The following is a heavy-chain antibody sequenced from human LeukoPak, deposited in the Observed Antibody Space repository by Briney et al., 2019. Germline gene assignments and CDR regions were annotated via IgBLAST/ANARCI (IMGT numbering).Heavy chain of an antibody. CDR2: ISSSSSTI. J-gene: IGHJ4*02. V-gene: IGHV3-48*01. D-gene: IGHD3-16*02. CDR1: GFTFSSYS. Sequence: GGSLRLSCAASGFTFSSYSMNWVRQAPGKGLEWVSYISSSSSTIYYADSVKGRFTISRDNAKNSLYLQMNSLRAEDTAVYYCARADYDYVWGSYRSSPLDYWGQGTLVTVSS. CDR3: ARADYDYVWGSYRSSPLDY.